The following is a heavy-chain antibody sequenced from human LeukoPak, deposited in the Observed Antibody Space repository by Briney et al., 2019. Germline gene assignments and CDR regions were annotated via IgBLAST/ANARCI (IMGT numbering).Heavy chain of an antibody. CDR1: GFTFSGSA. Sequence: PGGSLRLSCAASGFTFSGSAMHWVRQASGKGLEWVGRIRSKANSYATAYAASVKGRFTISRDDSKNTAYLQMNSLKTEDTAVYYCARTRVAMGYCSSSSCTEDYWGQGTLVTVSS. J-gene: IGHJ4*02. V-gene: IGHV3-73*01. CDR3: ARTRVAMGYCSSSSCTEDY. D-gene: IGHD2-2*01. CDR2: IRSKANSYAT.